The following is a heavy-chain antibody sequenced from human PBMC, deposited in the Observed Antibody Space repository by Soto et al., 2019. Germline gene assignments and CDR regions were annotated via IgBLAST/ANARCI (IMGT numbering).Heavy chain of an antibody. V-gene: IGHV3-21*01. D-gene: IGHD2-15*01. J-gene: IGHJ6*02. Sequence: PGGSLRLSCAASGFTFSSYSMNWVRQAPGKGLEWVSSISSSSSYIYYADSVKGRFTISRDNAKNSLYLQMNSLRAEDTAVYYCARDLSAAEYIVVVVLLPGSGMHVSGQGPLLTLSS. CDR3: ARDLSAAEYIVVVVLLPGSGMHV. CDR1: GFTFSSYS. CDR2: ISSSSSYI.